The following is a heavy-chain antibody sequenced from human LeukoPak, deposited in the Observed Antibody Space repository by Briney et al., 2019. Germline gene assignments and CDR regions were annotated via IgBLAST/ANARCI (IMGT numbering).Heavy chain of an antibody. D-gene: IGHD1-26*01. CDR3: ARKWELLRPYYYGMDV. Sequence: PGRSLRLSCAASGFTFDDYAMHWVRQAPGKGLEWVSGISWNSGSIGYADSVKGRFTISRDNAKNSLYLQMNSLRAEDTAVYYCARKWELLRPYYYGMDVWGQGTTVTVSS. V-gene: IGHV3-9*01. CDR1: GFTFDDYA. CDR2: ISWNSGSI. J-gene: IGHJ6*02.